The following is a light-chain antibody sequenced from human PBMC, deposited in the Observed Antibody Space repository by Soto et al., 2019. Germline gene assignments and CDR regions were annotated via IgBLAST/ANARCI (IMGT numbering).Light chain of an antibody. CDR2: ATS. CDR3: QQYSSSRT. V-gene: IGKV3-20*01. J-gene: IGKJ1*01. Sequence: EIVLTQSPGTLSLSPGERAILSCRASQSVRNNYLAWYQQKPGQAPRFLIYATSNRATGIPDRFSGSGSGTDFTLTISRLEPEDFAVYYCQQYSSSRTFGQGTKVDIK. CDR1: QSVRNNY.